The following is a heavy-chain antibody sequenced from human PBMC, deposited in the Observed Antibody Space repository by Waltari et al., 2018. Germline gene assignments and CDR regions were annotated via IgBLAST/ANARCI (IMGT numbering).Heavy chain of an antibody. D-gene: IGHD3-3*01. CDR3: TTLFGDFWSGYFFDF. CDR2: VKSKSDGGTR. CDR1: GFTFRNAW. J-gene: IGHJ4*02. V-gene: IGHV3-15*01. Sequence: EVQLVESGGGLVKPGGSLRLSCAASGFTFRNAWMSGVRQAPGKGLEWVGRVKSKSDGGTRDYSAPVKGRFTISRDDSENTLYLQMNSLKTEDTAVYYCTTLFGDFWSGYFFDFWGQGTLVTVSS.